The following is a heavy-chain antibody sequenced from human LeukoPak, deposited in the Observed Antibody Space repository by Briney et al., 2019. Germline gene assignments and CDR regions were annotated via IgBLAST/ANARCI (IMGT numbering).Heavy chain of an antibody. D-gene: IGHD2-15*01. J-gene: IGHJ4*02. CDR3: ARDCSGTSCYDY. CDR1: GVSISSYY. CDR2: IYYSGST. Sequence: SETLSLTCTVSGVSISSYYWSWIRQPPGKGLEWIGYIYYSGSTNYNPSLKSRVTISVDTSKNQFSLKLSSVTAADTAVYYCARDCSGTSCYDYWGQGTLVTVSS. V-gene: IGHV4-59*01.